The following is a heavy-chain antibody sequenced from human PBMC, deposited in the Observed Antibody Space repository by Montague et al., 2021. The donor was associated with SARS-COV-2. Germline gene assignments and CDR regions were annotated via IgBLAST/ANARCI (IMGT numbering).Heavy chain of an antibody. CDR2: INHRGST. CDR1: GGSFSCYY. Sequence: SETLSLTCAVYGGSFSCYYWSWIRQPPGKGLEWIGEINHRGSTNYNPSLKSRVIISVDTSKNQFSLKLSSVTAADTAVYYCARGTGARSMTLFGVIVSGHVFDIWGQGTMVTVSS. J-gene: IGHJ3*02. D-gene: IGHD3-3*01. V-gene: IGHV4-34*01. CDR3: ARGTGARSMTLFGVIVSGHVFDI.